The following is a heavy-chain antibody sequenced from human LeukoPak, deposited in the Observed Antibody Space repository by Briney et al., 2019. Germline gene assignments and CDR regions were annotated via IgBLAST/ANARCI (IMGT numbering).Heavy chain of an antibody. Sequence: SETLFLTCTVSGGSISSYYWSWIRQPPGKGLEWIGYIYYSGSTNYNPSLKSRVTISVGTSKNQFSLKLSSVTAADTAVYYCARDGILYTIADYWGQGTLVTVSS. J-gene: IGHJ4*02. V-gene: IGHV4-59*01. CDR3: ARDGILYTIADY. CDR1: GGSISSYY. CDR2: IYYSGST. D-gene: IGHD2-15*01.